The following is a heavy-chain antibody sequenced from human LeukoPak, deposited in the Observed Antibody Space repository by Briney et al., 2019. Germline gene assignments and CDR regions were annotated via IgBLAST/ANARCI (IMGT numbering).Heavy chain of an antibody. Sequence: PGGSLRLSCAASGFMFNTYAMHWVRQAPGKGLKWVAFIQYDGSIQYYADSVKGRCTISRDNSKDSLYLEVSSLRPEDTAVYYCARLGYCDSGNCFSARPFDRWGQGTPVTVSS. CDR2: IQYDGSIQ. J-gene: IGHJ5*02. CDR1: GFMFNTYA. CDR3: ARLGYCDSGNCFSARPFDR. V-gene: IGHV3-30*02. D-gene: IGHD2-15*01.